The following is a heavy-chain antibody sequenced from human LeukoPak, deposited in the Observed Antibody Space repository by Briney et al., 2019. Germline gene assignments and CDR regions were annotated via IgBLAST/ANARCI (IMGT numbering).Heavy chain of an antibody. CDR3: ARGGSYSDYFDY. J-gene: IGHJ4*02. CDR2: ISWNSGSI. V-gene: IGHV3-9*03. Sequence: GRSLRLSCAASGFTFDDYAMHWVRQAPGKGLEWVSAISWNSGSIGYADSVKGRFTISRDNAKNSLYLQMNSLRAEDMALYYCARGGSYSDYFDYWGQGTLVTVSS. D-gene: IGHD1-26*01. CDR1: GFTFDDYA.